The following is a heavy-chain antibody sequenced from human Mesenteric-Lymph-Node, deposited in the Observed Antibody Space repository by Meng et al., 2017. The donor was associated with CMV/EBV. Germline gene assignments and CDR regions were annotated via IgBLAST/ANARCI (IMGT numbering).Heavy chain of an antibody. Sequence: GESLKISCAASGFTFSSYGMHWVRQAPGKGLEWVSAISGSGGSDIYYADSVKGRFTISRDNAKNSLYLQMNSLRAEDTAVYYCAKDQGSTAAYFDYWGQGTLVTVSS. J-gene: IGHJ4*02. V-gene: IGHV3-21*01. CDR3: AKDQGSTAAYFDY. CDR1: GFTFSSYG. D-gene: IGHD2-2*01. CDR2: ISGSGGSDI.